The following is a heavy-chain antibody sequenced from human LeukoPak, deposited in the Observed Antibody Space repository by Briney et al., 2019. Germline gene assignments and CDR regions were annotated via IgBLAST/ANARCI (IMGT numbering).Heavy chain of an antibody. D-gene: IGHD2-15*01. CDR3: AREAQYCSGGSCYGGFFQH. CDR1: GNS. CDR2: IDHSGNI. J-gene: IGHJ1*01. Sequence: SETLSLTCAVSGNSWSWIRQPPGKGLEWIAEIDHSGNINYNPSLKSRVTISIDTSKNQFSLKLTSVTAADTAVYYCAREAQYCSGGSCYGGFFQHWGQGTLVTVSS. V-gene: IGHV4-34*01.